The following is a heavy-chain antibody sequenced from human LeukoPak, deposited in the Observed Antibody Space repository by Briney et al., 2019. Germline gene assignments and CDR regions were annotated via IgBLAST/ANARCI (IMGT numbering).Heavy chain of an antibody. V-gene: IGHV3-9*01. CDR2: ISWNSGSI. Sequence: GGSLRLSCAASGFTFDDYAMHWVRQAPGKGLEWVSGISWNSGSIGYADSVKGRFTISRDNAKNSLYLQMNSLRAEDTALYYCAKSITGNRVQNLYHFDYWGQGTLVTVSS. CDR3: AKSITGNRVQNLYHFDY. J-gene: IGHJ4*02. D-gene: IGHD2-2*02. CDR1: GFTFDDYA.